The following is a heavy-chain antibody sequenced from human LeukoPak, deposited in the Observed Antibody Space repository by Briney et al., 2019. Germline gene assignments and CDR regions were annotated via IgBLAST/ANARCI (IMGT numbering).Heavy chain of an antibody. CDR1: GFTFSSYS. CDR2: ISSSSSYI. J-gene: IGHJ5*02. D-gene: IGHD6-19*01. CDR3: ARANLSTTAAIAVAGTGNWFDP. V-gene: IGHV3-21*01. Sequence: PGGSLRLSCAASGFTFSSYSMNWVRQAPGKGLEWVSSISSSSSYIYYADSVKGRFTISRDNAKNSLYLQMNSLRAEDTAVYYRARANLSTTAAIAVAGTGNWFDPWGQGTLVTVSS.